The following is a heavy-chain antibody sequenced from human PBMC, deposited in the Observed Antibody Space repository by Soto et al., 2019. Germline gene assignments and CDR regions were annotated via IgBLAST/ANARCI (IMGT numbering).Heavy chain of an antibody. Sequence: PSETLSLTCTVSSGSISVTNVFWGWVRQPPGKGLEWIGNIDYSGTAYFSPSLATRVTFHVDTSKNQFSLTLYCVTAADTAVYYCARITGRHLDYWGQGILVTVSS. CDR3: ARITGRHLDY. V-gene: IGHV4-39*01. J-gene: IGHJ4*02. CDR1: SGSISVTNVF. D-gene: IGHD1-20*01. CDR2: IDYSGTA.